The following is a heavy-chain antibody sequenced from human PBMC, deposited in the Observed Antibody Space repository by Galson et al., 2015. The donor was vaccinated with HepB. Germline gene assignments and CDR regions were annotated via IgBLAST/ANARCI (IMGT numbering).Heavy chain of an antibody. D-gene: IGHD4-11*01. J-gene: IGHJ3*02. CDR2: INPNSGGT. CDR1: GYTFTGYY. Sequence: SVKVSCKASGYTFTGYYMHWVRQAPGQGLEWMGWINPNSGGTNYAQKFQGRVTMTRDTSISTAYMELSRLRSDDTAVYYCARGPGDYSNFVDDAFDIWGQGTMVTVSS. V-gene: IGHV1-2*02. CDR3: ARGPGDYSNFVDDAFDI.